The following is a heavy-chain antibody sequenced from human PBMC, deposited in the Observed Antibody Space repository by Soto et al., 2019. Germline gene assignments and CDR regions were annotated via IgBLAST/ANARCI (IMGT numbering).Heavy chain of an antibody. CDR2: ISGSGGST. D-gene: IGHD6-6*01. J-gene: IGHJ4*02. V-gene: IGHV3-23*01. CDR3: AKEAVYSGSSWDF. CDR1: GFTFSSNA. Sequence: LRLSCAASGFTFSSNAMSWVRQAPGKGLEWVSGISGSGGSTYYADSVKGRFTISRDNSKNTLQLQMNGLRGDDTAVYYCAKEAVYSGSSWDFWGQGTLVTVSS.